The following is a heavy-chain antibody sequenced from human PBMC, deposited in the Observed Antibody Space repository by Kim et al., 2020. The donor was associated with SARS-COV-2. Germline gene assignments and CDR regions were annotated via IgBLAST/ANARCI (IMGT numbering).Heavy chain of an antibody. CDR3: ARTAMARLSTPSYFDY. CDR1: GFTFSSYA. D-gene: IGHD5-18*01. CDR2: IWYDGSNK. V-gene: IGHV3-33*01. Sequence: GGSLRLSCAASGFTFSSYAMHWVRQAPGKGLEWVAVIWYDGSNKYYADSVKGRFTISRDNSKNTLYLQMNSLRAEDTAVYYCARTAMARLSTPSYFDYWGQGTLVTVSS. J-gene: IGHJ4*02.